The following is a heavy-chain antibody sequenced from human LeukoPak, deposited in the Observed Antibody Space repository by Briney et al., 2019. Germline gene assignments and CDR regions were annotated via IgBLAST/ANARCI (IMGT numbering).Heavy chain of an antibody. CDR2: ISAYNGNT. J-gene: IGHJ4*02. CDR1: GYTFTSYG. D-gene: IGHD2-2*02. Sequence: ASVKVSCKASGYTFTSYGISWVRQAPGQGLEWMGWISAYNGNTNYAQKLQGRVTMTTDTSTSTAYMELRSLRSDATAVYYWARDPGRYCSSTSCYMMVHWGQGTLVTVSS. V-gene: IGHV1-18*01. CDR3: ARDPGRYCSSTSCYMMVH.